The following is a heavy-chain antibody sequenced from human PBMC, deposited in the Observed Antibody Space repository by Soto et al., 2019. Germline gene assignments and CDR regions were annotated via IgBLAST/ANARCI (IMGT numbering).Heavy chain of an antibody. D-gene: IGHD4-17*01. CDR2: IYWDDDK. V-gene: IGHV2-5*02. CDR1: GLSLSTNEVG. Sequence: QITLKESGPTLVKPTETLTLTCTFSGLSLSTNEVGVGWIRQPPGKALEWLALIYWDDDKRYSPSLKSRLTITKDTSRNQVVLTMTDMDPVDTATYYCTYTPPTTVTTSAEDFQYWGQGTLVTVSS. J-gene: IGHJ1*01. CDR3: TYTPPTTVTTSAEDFQY.